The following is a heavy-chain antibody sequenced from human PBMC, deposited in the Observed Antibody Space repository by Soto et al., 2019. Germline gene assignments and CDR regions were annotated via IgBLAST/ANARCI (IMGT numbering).Heavy chain of an antibody. V-gene: IGHV5-10-1*01. Sequence: GESMTLSCKGSGYSFTSYWISWVRQMPGKGLEWMGRIDPSDSYTNYSPSFQGHVTISADKSISTAYLQWSSLKASDTAMYYCARTSMQSRGYSYGHGGMDVWGQGTTVTVSS. D-gene: IGHD5-18*01. CDR3: ARTSMQSRGYSYGHGGMDV. J-gene: IGHJ6*02. CDR1: GYSFTSYW. CDR2: IDPSDSYT.